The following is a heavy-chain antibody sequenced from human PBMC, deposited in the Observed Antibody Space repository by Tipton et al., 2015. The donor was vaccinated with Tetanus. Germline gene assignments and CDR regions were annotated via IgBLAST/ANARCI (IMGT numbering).Heavy chain of an antibody. CDR3: ARQRMHQTPRESGDAY. Sequence: TLSLTCAVSGQSLSGHFWGWIRQSPGKGLEWIGSIFYSGSTYYNPSLRSRVSISVDTSKNQFSLTLKSVTAADTGVYYCARQRMHQTPRESGDAYWGQGTLVTVSS. CDR1: GQSLSGHF. CDR2: IFYSGST. D-gene: IGHD3-10*01. V-gene: IGHV4-38-2*01. J-gene: IGHJ4*02.